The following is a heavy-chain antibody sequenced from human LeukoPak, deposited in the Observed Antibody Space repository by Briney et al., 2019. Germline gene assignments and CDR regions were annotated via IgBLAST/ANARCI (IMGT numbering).Heavy chain of an antibody. CDR3: ARDVDTAMVEKNYYYGMDV. V-gene: IGHV4-34*01. Sequence: KPSETLSLTCAVYGGSFSGYYWSWIRQPPGKGLEWIGEINHSRSTNYNPSLKSRVTISVDTSKNQFSLKLSSVTAADTAVYYCARDVDTAMVEKNYYYGMDVWGKGTTVTVSS. J-gene: IGHJ6*04. CDR1: GGSFSGYY. D-gene: IGHD5-18*01. CDR2: INHSRST.